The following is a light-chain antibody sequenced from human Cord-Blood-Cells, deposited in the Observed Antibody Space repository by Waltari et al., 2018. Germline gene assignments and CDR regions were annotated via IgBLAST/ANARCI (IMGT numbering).Light chain of an antibody. CDR1: SSDVGSYNL. J-gene: IGLJ2*01. CDR3: CSYAGSSAVV. V-gene: IGLV2-23*01. CDR2: EGS. Sequence: QSALTQPASVSGSPGQSITISCTGTSSDVGSYNLVSWYQQHPGKAPKLMIYEGSKRPSGVSNRFSGSKSGNTASLTISGLQAEDEADYYCCSYAGSSAVVFGG.